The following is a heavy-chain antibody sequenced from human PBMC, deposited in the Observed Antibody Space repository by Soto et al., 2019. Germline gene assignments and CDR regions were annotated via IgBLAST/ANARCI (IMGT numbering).Heavy chain of an antibody. CDR3: AREFSSQLPLDY. Sequence: XGSLRLSCSASGFTFSSHSMNWVRQAPGKGLEWVASIYRSSVFRFGPNEFYADSVRGRFIISRDNTNNLVFLQMDSLRVEDTAVYYCAREFSSQLPLDYWGQGTLVTVSS. CDR1: GFTFSSHS. CDR2: IYRSSVFRFGPNE. V-gene: IGHV3-21*01. J-gene: IGHJ4*02.